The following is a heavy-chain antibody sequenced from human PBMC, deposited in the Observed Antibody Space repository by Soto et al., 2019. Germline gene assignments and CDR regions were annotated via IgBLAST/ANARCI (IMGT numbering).Heavy chain of an antibody. CDR3: ATDKGDSYGYGNY. CDR2: IVVGSGNT. V-gene: IGHV1-58*01. Sequence: GASVNVSCKASGFTFTNSAVQWVRQARGQRLEWIGWIVVGSGNTNYAQKFQERVTITRDMSTTTAYMELSSLRSEDTAVYYCATDKGDSYGYGNYWGQGTLVTVSS. D-gene: IGHD5-18*01. J-gene: IGHJ4*02. CDR1: GFTFTNSA.